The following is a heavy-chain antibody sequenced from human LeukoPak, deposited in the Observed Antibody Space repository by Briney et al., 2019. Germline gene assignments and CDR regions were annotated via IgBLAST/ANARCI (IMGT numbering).Heavy chain of an antibody. V-gene: IGHV1-18*01. CDR1: GYTFTSYG. Sequence: ASVTVSCKASGYTFTSYGISWVRQAPGQGLEWMGWISAYNGNTNYAQKLQGRVTMTTDTSTSTAYMELRSLRSDDTAVYYCARDGYSSSWGDFDYWGQGTLVTVSS. D-gene: IGHD6-6*01. J-gene: IGHJ4*02. CDR2: ISAYNGNT. CDR3: ARDGYSSSWGDFDY.